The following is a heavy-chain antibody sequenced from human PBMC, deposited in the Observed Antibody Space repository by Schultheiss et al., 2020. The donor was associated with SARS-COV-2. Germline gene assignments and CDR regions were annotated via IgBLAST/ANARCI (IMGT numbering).Heavy chain of an antibody. D-gene: IGHD2-21*02. CDR3: AKDPLVVVTDDAFDI. CDR1: GFTFSSYE. CDR2: ISGSGGST. V-gene: IGHV3-23*01. J-gene: IGHJ3*02. Sequence: GESLKISCAASGFTFSSYEMNWVRQAPGKGLEWVSAISGSGGSTYYADSVKGRFTISRDNSKNTLYLQMNSLRAEDTAVYYCAKDPLVVVTDDAFDIWGQGTMVTVSS.